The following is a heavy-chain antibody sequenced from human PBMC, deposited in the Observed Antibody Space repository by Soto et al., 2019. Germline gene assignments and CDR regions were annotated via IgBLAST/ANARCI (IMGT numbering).Heavy chain of an antibody. CDR2: INHSGST. Sequence: PSETLSLTCAVYGGSFSGYYWSWIRQPPGKGLEWIGEINHSGSTNYNPSLKSRVTISVDTSKNQFSLKLSSVTAADTAVYYCARDGVVAGHGYYYYYGMDVWGQGTTVTVSS. CDR3: ARDGVVAGHGYYYYYGMDV. J-gene: IGHJ6*02. V-gene: IGHV4-34*01. D-gene: IGHD6-19*01. CDR1: GGSFSGYY.